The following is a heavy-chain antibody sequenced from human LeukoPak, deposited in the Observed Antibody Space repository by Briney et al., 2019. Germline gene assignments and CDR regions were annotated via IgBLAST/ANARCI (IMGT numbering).Heavy chain of an antibody. V-gene: IGHV4-61*02. CDR2: IYTSGST. D-gene: IGHD1-26*01. CDR1: GGSISSSSYY. CDR3: ARDLSGSYKRYYYYYMDV. Sequence: SETLSLTCTVSGGSISSSSYYWGWIRQPAGKGLEWIGRIYTSGSTNYNPSLKSRVTISVDTSKNQFSLKLSSVTAADTAVYYCARDLSGSYKRYYYYYMDVWGKGTTVTVSS. J-gene: IGHJ6*03.